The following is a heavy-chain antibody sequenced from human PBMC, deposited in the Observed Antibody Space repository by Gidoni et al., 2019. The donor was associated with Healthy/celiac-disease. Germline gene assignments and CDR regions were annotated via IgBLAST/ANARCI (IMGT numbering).Heavy chain of an antibody. Sequence: QLQLQESGPGLVKPSETLSLTCTVSGGSISSSSYYWGWIRQPPGKGLEWIGSIYYSGSTYYNPSLKSRVTISVDTSKNQFSLKLSSVTAADTAVYYCARHSSSPDFPNDPWGQGTLVTVSS. J-gene: IGHJ5*02. CDR1: GGSISSSSYY. V-gene: IGHV4-39*01. CDR3: ARHSSSPDFPNDP. CDR2: IYYSGST.